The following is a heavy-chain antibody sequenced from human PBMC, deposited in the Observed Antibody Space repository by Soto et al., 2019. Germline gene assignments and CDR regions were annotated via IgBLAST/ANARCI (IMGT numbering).Heavy chain of an antibody. CDR1: GFTFNDCA. CDR2: ISGSGYDI. J-gene: IGHJ4*02. Sequence: GGSLRLSCAASGFTFNDCAMSWVRQAPGKGLEWVSSISGSGYDIYYADSVKGRFTISRDNRKNMVYLQMDNLRADDTAVYFCAKSRPRATIFGVVINGFDYWGQGTLVTVSS. V-gene: IGHV3-23*01. CDR3: AKSRPRATIFGVVINGFDY. D-gene: IGHD3-3*01.